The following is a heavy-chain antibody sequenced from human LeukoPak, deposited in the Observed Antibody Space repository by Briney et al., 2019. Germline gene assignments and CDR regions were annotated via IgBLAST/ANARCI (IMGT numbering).Heavy chain of an antibody. V-gene: IGHV3-30-3*01. J-gene: IGHJ4*02. D-gene: IGHD3-22*01. Sequence: GGSLRLSCAASGFTFSSYAMHWVRQAPGKGLEWVAVISYDGSNKYYADSVKGRFTISGDNSKNTLYLQMNSLRAEDTAVYYCARGSRGYYDSSGYTLDYWGQGTLVTVSS. CDR2: ISYDGSNK. CDR3: ARGSRGYYDSSGYTLDY. CDR1: GFTFSSYA.